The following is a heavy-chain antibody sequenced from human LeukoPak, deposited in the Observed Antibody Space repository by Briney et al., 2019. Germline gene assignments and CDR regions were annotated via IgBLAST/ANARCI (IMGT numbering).Heavy chain of an antibody. V-gene: IGHV3-7*05. J-gene: IGHJ6*02. CDR3: ARDRLGLMDV. CDR1: GFTFNSYW. CDR2: INQDGHEK. Sequence: GGSLRLSCAASGFTFNSYWMSWVRQAPGKGLEWVANINQDGHEKYYVDSVKGRFTISRDNAKNSLYLQMNSLRAEDTAVYYCARDRLGLMDVWGQGTTVTVSS.